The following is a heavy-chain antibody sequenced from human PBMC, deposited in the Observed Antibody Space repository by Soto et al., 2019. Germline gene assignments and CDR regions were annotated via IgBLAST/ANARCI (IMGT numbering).Heavy chain of an antibody. D-gene: IGHD2-8*01. CDR3: ASSPYLGYCTNGVCYGDY. CDR2: ISYDGSNK. Sequence: QVQLVESGGGVVQPGRSLRLSCAASGFTFSSYAMHWVRQAPGKGLEWVALISYDGSNKYYADSVRGRFTISRDNSKNTLYLQMNGLRPEDTAVYYCASSPYLGYCTNGVCYGDYWGQGTLVTVSS. CDR1: GFTFSSYA. J-gene: IGHJ4*02. V-gene: IGHV3-30-3*01.